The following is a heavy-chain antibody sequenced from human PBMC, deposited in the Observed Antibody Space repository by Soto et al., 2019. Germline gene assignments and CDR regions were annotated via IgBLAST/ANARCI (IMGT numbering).Heavy chain of an antibody. Sequence: ASVKVSCKASGYIFTSYYIHWVRQAPGQGLKWMGWINPFDGSRMFAQSFQGRVTMTRDTSTSTVYMEVSSLRSEDTAVYYCSRVDPGETSPFDHWG. CDR1: GYIFTSYY. V-gene: IGHV1-46*03. J-gene: IGHJ4*01. D-gene: IGHD3-10*01. CDR3: SRVDPGETSPFDH. CDR2: INPFDGSR.